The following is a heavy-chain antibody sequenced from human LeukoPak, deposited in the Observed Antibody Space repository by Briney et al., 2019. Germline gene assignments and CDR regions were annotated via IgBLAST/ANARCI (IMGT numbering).Heavy chain of an antibody. V-gene: IGHV4-4*07. Sequence: PSETLSLTCTVSGGSISSYYWSWIRQPAGKGLEWIGRIYTSGSTNYNPSLKSRVTMSVDTSKNQSSLKLSSVTAADTAEYYCARGPYDILTGYSRWFDPWGQGTLVTVTS. CDR1: GGSISSYY. D-gene: IGHD3-9*01. CDR3: ARGPYDILTGYSRWFDP. CDR2: IYTSGST. J-gene: IGHJ5*02.